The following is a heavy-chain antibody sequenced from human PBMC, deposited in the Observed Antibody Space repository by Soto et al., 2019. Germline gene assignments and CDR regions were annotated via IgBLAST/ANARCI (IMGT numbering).Heavy chain of an antibody. V-gene: IGHV3-23*01. CDR2: ISGSGGST. CDR1: GLTFSSYA. D-gene: IGHD1-26*01. Sequence: VGSLRLSCAASGLTFSSYAMSWVRQAPGKGLEWVSAISGSGGSTYYADSVKGRFTISRDNSKNTMYLQMNSLRGEDTAVYYCAKGGSYTEDYYYGLDVWGQGTTVTVSS. CDR3: AKGGSYTEDYYYGLDV. J-gene: IGHJ6*02.